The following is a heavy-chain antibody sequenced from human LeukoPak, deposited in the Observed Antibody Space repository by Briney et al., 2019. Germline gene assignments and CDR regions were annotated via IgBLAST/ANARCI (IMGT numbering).Heavy chain of an antibody. Sequence: PGGSLRLSCAASGFSFSSYALSWVRQAPGKGLEWVSAISASGGSTYYADSVKGRFTISRDNSRNTLYLQMNSLRVEDTALYYCAKPESMATRRGNFDRWGQGTLVTVSS. D-gene: IGHD6-6*01. CDR3: AKPESMATRRGNFDR. J-gene: IGHJ4*02. CDR2: ISASGGST. CDR1: GFSFSSYA. V-gene: IGHV3-23*01.